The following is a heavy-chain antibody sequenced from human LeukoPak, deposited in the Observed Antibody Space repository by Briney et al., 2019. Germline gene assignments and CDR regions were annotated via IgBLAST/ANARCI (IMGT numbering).Heavy chain of an antibody. V-gene: IGHV4-31*03. Sequence: SQTLSLTCTVSGGSISSGGYYWSWIRQHPGKGLEWIGYIYYSGSTYYNPSLKSRVTISVDKSKNQFSLKLSSVTAADTAVYYCARDRAQDDPYMDVWGKGTTVTVSS. J-gene: IGHJ6*03. CDR1: GGSISSGGYY. CDR2: IYYSGST. D-gene: IGHD3-3*01. CDR3: ARDRAQDDPYMDV.